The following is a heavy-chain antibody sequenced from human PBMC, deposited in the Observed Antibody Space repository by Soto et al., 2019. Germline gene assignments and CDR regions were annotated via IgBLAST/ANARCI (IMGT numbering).Heavy chain of an antibody. J-gene: IGHJ4*01. CDR3: ASDFDYIDS. D-gene: IGHD3-3*01. Sequence: PSETLSLTCTVSGGSFKSGSYYWSWIRPPPGKGLEWIGYVYHTGRTDYNPSLKSRVSISMDTSKNHFSLDLDSVTPADTAVYFCASDFDYIDSWGHGTLVTVSS. CDR1: GGSFKSGSYY. V-gene: IGHV4-61*03. CDR2: VYHTGRT.